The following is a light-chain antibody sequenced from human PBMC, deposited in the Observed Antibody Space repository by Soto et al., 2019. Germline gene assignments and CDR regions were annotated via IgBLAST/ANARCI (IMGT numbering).Light chain of an antibody. CDR2: GAS. CDR3: QQLNSYPRT. CDR1: QGISTY. J-gene: IGKJ1*01. V-gene: IGKV1-9*01. Sequence: DIQMTQSPSTLSGSVGDRVTITCRASQGISTYLVWYQQKPGKAPKILIYGASTLQSGVPSRFTGSGSGTEFTLTISSLQPDDFATYYCQQLNSYPRTFGQGTKVDIK.